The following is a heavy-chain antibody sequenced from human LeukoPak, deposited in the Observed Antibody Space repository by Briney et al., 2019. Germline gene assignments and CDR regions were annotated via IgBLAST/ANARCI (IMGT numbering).Heavy chain of an antibody. CDR3: ARDLTGYSSSRLRFDP. CDR2: MNPNSGNT. J-gene: IGHJ5*02. Sequence: ASVKVSCKASGYTFTSYDINWVRQATGQGLEWMGWMNPNSGNTGYAQKFQGRVTMTRNTSISTAYMELSSLRSEDTAVYYCARDLTGYSSSRLRFDPWGQGTLVTVSS. CDR1: GYTFTSYD. V-gene: IGHV1-8*01. D-gene: IGHD6-6*01.